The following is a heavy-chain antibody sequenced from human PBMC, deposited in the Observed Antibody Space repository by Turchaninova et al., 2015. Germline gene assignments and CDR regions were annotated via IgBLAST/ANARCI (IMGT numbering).Heavy chain of an antibody. Sequence: LSSYAMTWVRQGPAKGLEWVLTVSGSGLTTHHAESIRGRFTVSRDDSKSTLYLQISRMRAEDSAVYYCAKASGKFCSSTSCFFTNWGQGTLVTVSS. D-gene: IGHD2-2*01. V-gene: IGHV3-23*01. J-gene: IGHJ4*02. CDR1: LSSYA. CDR3: AKASGKFCSSTSCFFTN. CDR2: VSGSGLTT.